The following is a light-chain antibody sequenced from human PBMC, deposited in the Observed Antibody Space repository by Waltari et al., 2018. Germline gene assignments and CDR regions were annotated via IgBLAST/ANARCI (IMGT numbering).Light chain of an antibody. V-gene: IGLV2-14*03. J-gene: IGLJ3*02. CDR3: NSYTSSNTVV. CDR2: DVS. CDR1: SSDVGAYDS. Sequence: QSALTQPASVSGSPGQSITISCTGTSSDVGAYDSVSWYQQHPGKAPQVIIYDVSNRPYGVSSRCSGSRSGNTASLTISGLQAEDEADYSCNSYTSSNTVVFGGGTTLIVL.